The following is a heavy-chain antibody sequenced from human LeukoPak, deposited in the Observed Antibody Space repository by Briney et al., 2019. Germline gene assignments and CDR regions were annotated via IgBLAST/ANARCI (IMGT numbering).Heavy chain of an antibody. D-gene: IGHD3-10*01. CDR3: ATATFTKLWFGEFRGRDWFDP. CDR1: GYTLTELS. V-gene: IGHV1-24*01. J-gene: IGHJ5*02. CDR2: FDPEDGET. Sequence: ASVKVSCKVSGYTLTELSMHWVRQAPGKGLEWMGGFDPEDGETIYAQKFQGRVTMTEDTSTDTAYMELSSLRSEDTAVYYCATATFTKLWFGEFRGRDWFDPWGQGTLVTVSS.